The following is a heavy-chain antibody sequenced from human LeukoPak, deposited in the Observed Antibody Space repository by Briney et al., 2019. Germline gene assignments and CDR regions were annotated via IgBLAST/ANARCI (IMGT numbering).Heavy chain of an antibody. D-gene: IGHD6-25*01. Sequence: TGGSLRLSCAASGFTVSSNYMTWVRQAPGKGLEWVSVIYAGGSTYYADSVKGRFTISRDNSKNTLYLLMNNLRAEDTAVHYCARAQRGDYMDVWGKGTTVTISS. CDR3: ARAQRGDYMDV. CDR1: GFTVSSNY. CDR2: IYAGGST. J-gene: IGHJ6*03. V-gene: IGHV3-53*01.